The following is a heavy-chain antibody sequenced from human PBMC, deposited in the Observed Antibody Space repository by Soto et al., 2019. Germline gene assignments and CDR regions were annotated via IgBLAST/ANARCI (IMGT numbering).Heavy chain of an antibody. V-gene: IGHV3-9*01. Sequence: EVQLVESGGGLVQPGRSLRLSCAASGITFDDFAMHWVRQAPGKGLEWVAGINWDGDFLDYAESVKGRLTISRDKAKNSRYLQMRSLRREDTALYFCALGSRSSFSSLNYWGHGTLVTVSS. CDR2: INWDGDFL. D-gene: IGHD6-6*01. CDR3: ALGSRSSFSSLNY. J-gene: IGHJ4*01. CDR1: GITFDDFA.